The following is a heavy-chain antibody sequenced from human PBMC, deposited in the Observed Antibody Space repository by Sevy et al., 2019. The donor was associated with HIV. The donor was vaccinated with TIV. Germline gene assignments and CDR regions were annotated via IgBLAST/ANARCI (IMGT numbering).Heavy chain of an antibody. Sequence: GGSLRLSCAASGFTFSSYAMSWVRQAPGKGLKWVSTFSFGCGKINYADSVKGRFTISRDNSKNTLYLQMHSLRAEDTAVYYCAREGCSKPHDYWGQGTLVTVSS. CDR2: FSFGCGKI. CDR3: AREGCSKPHDY. CDR1: GFTFSSYA. J-gene: IGHJ4*02. D-gene: IGHD3-10*02. V-gene: IGHV3-23*01.